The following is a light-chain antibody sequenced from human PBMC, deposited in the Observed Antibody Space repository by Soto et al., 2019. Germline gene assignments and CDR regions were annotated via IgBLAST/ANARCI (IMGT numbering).Light chain of an antibody. CDR3: QQYNSYSPT. CDR1: QSIISW. J-gene: IGKJ1*01. Sequence: DIQMTQSPSTLSASVGDRVTFPCRPSQSIISWLAWHQQKAGKAPKLLIYKASSLESGVPSRFSGSGSGTEFTLTISSLQPDDFATYYCQQYNSYSPTFGQGTKVDI. CDR2: KAS. V-gene: IGKV1-5*03.